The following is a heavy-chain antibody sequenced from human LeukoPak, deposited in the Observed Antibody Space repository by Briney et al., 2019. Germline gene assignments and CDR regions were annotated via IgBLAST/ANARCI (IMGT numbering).Heavy chain of an antibody. Sequence: GASVKVSCKASGYTFTGYYMHWVRQAPGQGLEWMGWINPNSGGANYAQKFQGRVTMTRDTSISTAYMELSRLRSDDTAVYYCARIPNPWELLSYWGQGTLVTVSS. CDR3: ARIPNPWELLSY. V-gene: IGHV1-2*02. J-gene: IGHJ4*02. CDR2: INPNSGGA. CDR1: GYTFTGYY. D-gene: IGHD1-26*01.